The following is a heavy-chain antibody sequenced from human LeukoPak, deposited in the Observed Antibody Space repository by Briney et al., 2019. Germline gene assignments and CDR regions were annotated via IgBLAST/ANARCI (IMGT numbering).Heavy chain of an antibody. CDR3: ARHETYDDSSGYYRVFDY. CDR2: IYYSGST. V-gene: IGHV4-59*08. Sequence: SETLSLTCTVSGGSISSYYWSWIRQPPGKGLEWIGYIYYSGSTNYNPSLKSRVTISVDTSKNQFSLNLSSVTAADTPVYYCARHETYDDSSGYYRVFDYWGQGTLVSVSS. CDR1: GGSISSYY. D-gene: IGHD3-22*01. J-gene: IGHJ4*02.